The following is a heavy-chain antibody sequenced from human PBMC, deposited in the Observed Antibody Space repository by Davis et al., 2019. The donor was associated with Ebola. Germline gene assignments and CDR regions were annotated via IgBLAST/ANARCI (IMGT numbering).Heavy chain of an antibody. CDR2: ISYDGSNK. J-gene: IGHJ6*03. D-gene: IGHD2-2*01. V-gene: IGHV3-30-3*01. Sequence: PGGSLRLSCAASGFTFSSYAMHWVRQAPGKGLEWVAVISYDGSNKYYADSVKGRFTISRDNAKNSLYLQMNSLRAEDTAVYYCARDRVVVPAATWADYYYMDVWGKGTTVTVSS. CDR3: ARDRVVVPAATWADYYYMDV. CDR1: GFTFSSYA.